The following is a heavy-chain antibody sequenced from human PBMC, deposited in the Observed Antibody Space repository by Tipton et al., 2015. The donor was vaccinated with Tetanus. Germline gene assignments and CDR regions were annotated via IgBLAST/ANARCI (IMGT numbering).Heavy chain of an antibody. V-gene: IGHV4-61*01. Sequence: TLSLTCTVSGGAVRSDNSYWSWIRQPPGKGLQWIAYVDDSGRTNSDYFLKSRVTTSLDTSKNQFSLKLTSVTAADTAVYYCARGAIQPLDYWGQGTLVTVSS. D-gene: IGHD2-2*01. J-gene: IGHJ4*02. CDR3: ARGAIQPLDY. CDR2: VDDSGRT. CDR1: GGAVRSDNSY.